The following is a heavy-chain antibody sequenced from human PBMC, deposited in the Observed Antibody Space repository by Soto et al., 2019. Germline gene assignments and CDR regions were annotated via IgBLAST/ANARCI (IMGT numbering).Heavy chain of an antibody. D-gene: IGHD2-2*01. CDR1: GFTFSSYA. CDR2: ISGSGGST. V-gene: IGHV3-23*01. Sequence: GGSLRLSCAASGFTFSSYAMSWVRQAPGKGLEWVSAISGSGGSTYYADSVKGRFTISRDNSKNTLYLQMNSLRAEDTAVYYCAKGGWGCSSTSCYPGWFDPWGQGTLVTVSS. CDR3: AKGGWGCSSTSCYPGWFDP. J-gene: IGHJ5*02.